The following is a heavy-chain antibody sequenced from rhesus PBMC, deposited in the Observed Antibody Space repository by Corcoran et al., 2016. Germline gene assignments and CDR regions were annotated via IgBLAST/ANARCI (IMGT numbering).Heavy chain of an antibody. CDR1: GYSISSVYY. CDR2: IYGSGGSN. D-gene: IGHD5-42*01. V-gene: IGHV4S14*01. J-gene: IGHJ2*01. Sequence: QVQLQESGPGLVKPSETLSLTCAVSGYSISSVYYWGWIRQPPGKGLEWMGSIYGSGGSNYLNPSLQSRVTLSVDTSKNQFSLKLSSVTAADTAVYYCARVGSSWSEWDTVGTEWYFDLWGPGTPITISS. CDR3: ARVGSSWSEWDTVGTEWYFDL.